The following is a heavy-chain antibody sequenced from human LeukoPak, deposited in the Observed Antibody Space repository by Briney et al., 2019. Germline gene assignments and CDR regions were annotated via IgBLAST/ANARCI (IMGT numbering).Heavy chain of an antibody. CDR1: GFTFEDYT. CDR3: VKDLSYESSGYVFDY. D-gene: IGHD3-22*01. CDR2: VSWDGTT. V-gene: IGHV3-43*01. J-gene: IGHJ4*02. Sequence: GGSLRLSCAASGFTFEDYTMHWVRQAPGKTLEWVSLVSWDGTTYYTDSVKGRFTISRDNSKNSLYLQMDTLRSEDTAFYYCVKDLSYESSGYVFDYWGQDTVDTVSS.